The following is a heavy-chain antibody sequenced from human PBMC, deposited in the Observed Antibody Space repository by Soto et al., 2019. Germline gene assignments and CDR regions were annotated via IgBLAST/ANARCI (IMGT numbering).Heavy chain of an antibody. CDR1: GYTFTSYG. Sequence: GASVKVSCKASGYTFTSYGISWVRQAPGQGLEWMGWISAYNGNTNYAQNFQGWVTMTRDTSISTAYMELSRLRSDDTAVYYCATSRTSIAVAGETEYYFDYWGQGTLVTVSS. CDR2: ISAYNGNT. J-gene: IGHJ4*02. V-gene: IGHV1-18*04. CDR3: ATSRTSIAVAGETEYYFDY. D-gene: IGHD6-19*01.